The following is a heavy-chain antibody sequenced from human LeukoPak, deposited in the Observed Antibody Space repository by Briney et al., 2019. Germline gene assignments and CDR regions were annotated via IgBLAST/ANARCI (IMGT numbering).Heavy chain of an antibody. J-gene: IGHJ4*02. Sequence: PSETLSLTCAVYGGSFSGYYWSWIRQPPGKGLDWIGEINHSGSTNYNPSLKSRVTISVDTSKNQFSLKLSSVTAADTAVCYCARAHKTDIVVVPAPSDYWGQGTLVTVSS. CDR3: ARAHKTDIVVVPAPSDY. D-gene: IGHD2-2*01. CDR1: GGSFSGYY. CDR2: INHSGST. V-gene: IGHV4-34*01.